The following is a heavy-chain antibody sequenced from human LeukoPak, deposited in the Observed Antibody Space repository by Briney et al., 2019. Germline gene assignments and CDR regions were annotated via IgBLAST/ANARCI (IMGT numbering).Heavy chain of an antibody. D-gene: IGHD5-24*01. CDR3: ARSDPRMATRRAASDY. J-gene: IGHJ4*02. CDR2: ISAYNGNT. CDR1: GYTFTSYG. Sequence: ASVKVSCKASGYTFTSYGISWVRQAPGQGLEWMGWISAYNGNTNYAQKFQGRVTMTRNTSISTAYMELSSLRSEDTAVYYCARSDPRMATRRAASDYWGQGTLVTVSS. V-gene: IGHV1-18*01.